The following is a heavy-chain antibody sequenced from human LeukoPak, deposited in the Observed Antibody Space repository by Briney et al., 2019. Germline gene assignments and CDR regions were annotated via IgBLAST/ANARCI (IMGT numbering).Heavy chain of an antibody. CDR3: ARGALRGGYYNWFDP. CDR1: GGSISSYY. D-gene: IGHD3-22*01. Sequence: SETLSLTCTVSGGSISSYYWSWIRQPAGKGLEWIGRIYTSGSTNYNPSLKSRVTISVDTSKNQFSLKLSSVTAADTAVYYCARGALRGGYYNWFDPWGQGSLVTVSS. CDR2: IYTSGST. V-gene: IGHV4-4*07. J-gene: IGHJ5*02.